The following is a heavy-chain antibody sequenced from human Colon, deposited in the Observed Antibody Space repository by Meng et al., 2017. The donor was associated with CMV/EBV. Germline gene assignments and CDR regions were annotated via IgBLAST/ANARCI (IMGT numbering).Heavy chain of an antibody. CDR2: IRYDGNKE. D-gene: IGHD1-7*01. V-gene: IGHV3-30*02. J-gene: IGHJ3*02. CDR1: GSSFRTYW. Sequence: GESLKISCAASGSSFRTYWTNWVRQAPGKGLEWVTFIRYDGNKEHYADSVKGRFTISRDNSKNTVYLQMNSLRVEDTAMYFCGKDSSYRYMWDYPDVVNMWGPGTMVTVSS. CDR3: GKDSSYRYMWDYPDVVNM.